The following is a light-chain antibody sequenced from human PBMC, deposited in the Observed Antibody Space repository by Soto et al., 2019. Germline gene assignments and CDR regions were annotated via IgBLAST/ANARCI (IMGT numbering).Light chain of an antibody. CDR2: GNS. CDR3: QSYDSSPSVVV. V-gene: IGLV1-40*01. J-gene: IGLJ2*01. Sequence: QSVLTQPPSVSGAPGQRVTISCTGSSSNIGAGYDVHWYQQLPGTAPKLLIYGNSNRPSGVPDRFSGSKSGTSASLAITGLQAEDEPDYYCQSYDSSPSVVVFGGGTQLTVL. CDR1: SSNIGAGYD.